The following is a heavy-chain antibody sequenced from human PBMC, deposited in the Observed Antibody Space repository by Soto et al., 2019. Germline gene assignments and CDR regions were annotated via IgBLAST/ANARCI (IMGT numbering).Heavy chain of an antibody. CDR1: GYTFTSYG. V-gene: IGHV1-18*01. D-gene: IGHD2-15*01. CDR3: ASDLVKAWYGPDAFAI. Sequence: GASVKVSCKASGYTFTSYGISWVRQAPGQGLEWMGWISAYNGNTNYAQKLQGRVTMTTDTSTSTAYMELRSLRSDDTAVYYCASDLVKAWYGPDAFAISGPGTIVTV. CDR2: ISAYNGNT. J-gene: IGHJ3*02.